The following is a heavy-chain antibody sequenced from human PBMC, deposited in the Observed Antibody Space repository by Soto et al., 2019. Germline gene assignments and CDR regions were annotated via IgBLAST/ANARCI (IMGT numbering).Heavy chain of an antibody. D-gene: IGHD3-22*01. J-gene: IGHJ4*02. Sequence: GESLQISCKGSGYKFTNYWIGCVRQMPGKGLEWVGVIYPGDSDTTYSPSFQGQVTISADKSISTAYLQWSSLKASDTAMYYCAIRGWFSSSGSTEYGDDWGKGTLVTVSS. CDR2: IYPGDSDT. CDR1: GYKFTNYW. V-gene: IGHV5-51*01. CDR3: AIRGWFSSSGSTEYGDD.